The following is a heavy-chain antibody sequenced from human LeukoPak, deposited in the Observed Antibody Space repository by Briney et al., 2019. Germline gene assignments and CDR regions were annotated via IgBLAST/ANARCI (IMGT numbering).Heavy chain of an antibody. J-gene: IGHJ6*03. V-gene: IGHV3-66*01. Sequence: XXXAXXFTXXSNYMSWVRQAPGKGLEWVSVVYSGGSTYYADSVKGRFTISRDXSKNKLYLQMKSLRAEEEAMYYCXXXXXGSGSYYMDVWGKGTTVTISS. CDR3: XXXXXGSGSYYMDV. CDR1: XFTXXSNY. CDR2: VYSGGST. D-gene: IGHD3-10*01.